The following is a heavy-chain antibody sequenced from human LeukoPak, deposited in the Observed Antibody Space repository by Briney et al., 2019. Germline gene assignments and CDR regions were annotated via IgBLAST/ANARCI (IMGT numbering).Heavy chain of an antibody. CDR3: ARATDGGSYYFDY. CDR1: AYSFTSYW. D-gene: IGHD1-26*01. CDR2: IDPSDSYT. J-gene: IGHJ4*02. Sequence: GVSLKISCKASAYSFTSYWINLVRQMPGKGLGWMGRIDPSDSYTNYSPSFQGRVTISADKSISTVYLQWSSLKASDTAMYYCARATDGGSYYFDYWGEGTLVTDSS. V-gene: IGHV5-10-1*01.